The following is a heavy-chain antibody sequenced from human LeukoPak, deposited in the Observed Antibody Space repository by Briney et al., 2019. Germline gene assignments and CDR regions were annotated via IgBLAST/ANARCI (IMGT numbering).Heavy chain of an antibody. CDR3: ARYSWDAFDI. J-gene: IGHJ3*02. V-gene: IGHV1-2*04. D-gene: IGHD2-21*01. CDR1: GYTFTAYY. Sequence: DSVNVCCKASGYTFTAYYMHWVRQAPGQGLEWMGWINPNSGTTNYAQKFQDWVTMTRDTSISTAYLELTRLKSDDTAVYYCARYSWDAFDIWGQGTLATVSS. CDR2: INPNSGTT.